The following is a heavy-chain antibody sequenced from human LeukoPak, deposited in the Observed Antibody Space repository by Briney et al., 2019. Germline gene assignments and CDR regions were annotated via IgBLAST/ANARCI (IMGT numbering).Heavy chain of an antibody. CDR1: GGSISSYY. CDR2: IYYSGST. V-gene: IGHV4-59*12. D-gene: IGHD6-19*01. Sequence: SETLSLTCTVSGGSISSYYWSWIRQPPGKGLEWIGYIYYSGSTNYNPSLKSRVTISVDASKNQFSLKLSSVTAADTAVYYCARDEGYGSGWYLGFDYWGQGTLVTVSS. J-gene: IGHJ4*02. CDR3: ARDEGYGSGWYLGFDY.